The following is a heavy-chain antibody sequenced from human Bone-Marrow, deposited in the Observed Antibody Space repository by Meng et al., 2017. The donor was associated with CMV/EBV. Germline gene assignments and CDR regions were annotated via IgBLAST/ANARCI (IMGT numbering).Heavy chain of an antibody. Sequence: GSLRLSCAVYGGSFSGYYWSWIRQPPGKGLEWIGEINHSGSTNYNPSLKSRVTISVDTSKNQFSLKLSSVTAADTAVYYCARVRGFGSGYNLDYWGQGTLVTVSS. CDR1: GGSFSGYY. CDR3: ARVRGFGSGYNLDY. V-gene: IGHV4-34*01. D-gene: IGHD3-3*01. J-gene: IGHJ4*02. CDR2: INHSGST.